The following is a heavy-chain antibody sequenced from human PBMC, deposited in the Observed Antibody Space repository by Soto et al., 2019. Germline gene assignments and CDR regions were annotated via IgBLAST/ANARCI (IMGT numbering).Heavy chain of an antibody. V-gene: IGHV1-69*02. CDR1: GGTFSSYT. J-gene: IGHJ5*02. Sequence: GASVKASCKASGGTFSSYTISWVRQAPGQGLEWMGRIIPILGIANYAQKFQGRVTITAEKSKSTAYMELRSLRSEDTAVYYCARMAPMVRGVFNWFDPWGQGTLVTVSS. D-gene: IGHD3-10*01. CDR2: IIPILGIA. CDR3: ARMAPMVRGVFNWFDP.